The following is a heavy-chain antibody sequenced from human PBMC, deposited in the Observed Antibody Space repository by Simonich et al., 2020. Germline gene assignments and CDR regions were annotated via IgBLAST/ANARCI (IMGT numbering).Heavy chain of an antibody. V-gene: IGHV1-2*02. D-gene: IGHD6-13*01. CDR2: TNPNRGGT. CDR1: GYTFTGYY. Sequence: QVQLVQSGAEVKKPGASVKVSCKASGYTFTGYYMHWVRQAPGQGLEWMGWTNPNRGGTNNAQKFQGRGTMTRDTSISTAYMELSRLRSDDTAVYYCARSHIAAAGTGYFQHWGQGTLVTVSS. J-gene: IGHJ1*01. CDR3: ARSHIAAAGTGYFQH.